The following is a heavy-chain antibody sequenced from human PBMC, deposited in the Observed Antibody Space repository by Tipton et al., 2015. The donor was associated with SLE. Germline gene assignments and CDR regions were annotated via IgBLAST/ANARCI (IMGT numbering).Heavy chain of an antibody. J-gene: IGHJ2*01. Sequence: LTCSVSGDSLSSNNYYWGWIRQSPAQGLEWIGTIHYAGGTYYNPSLRSRLTISVDTSENHFSLNLNSVTAADTAVYFCARQRGYYDGTPFPPWNFDLWGRGTQVTVSS. CDR1: GDSLSSNNYY. D-gene: IGHD3-16*01. CDR3: ARQRGYYDGTPFPPWNFDL. V-gene: IGHV4-39*07. CDR2: IHYAGGT.